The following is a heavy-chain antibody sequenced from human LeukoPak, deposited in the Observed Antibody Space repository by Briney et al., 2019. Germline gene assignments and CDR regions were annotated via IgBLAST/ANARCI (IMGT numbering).Heavy chain of an antibody. Sequence: ASVKVSCTASGYTFTGYYMHWVRQAPGQGLEWMGWINPNSGGTNYAQKFQGRVTMTRDTSISTAYMELSRLRSDDTAVYYCARSTYYYDSSGYPNYWGQGTLVTVSS. D-gene: IGHD3-22*01. CDR3: ARSTYYYDSSGYPNY. J-gene: IGHJ4*02. V-gene: IGHV1-2*02. CDR1: GYTFTGYY. CDR2: INPNSGGT.